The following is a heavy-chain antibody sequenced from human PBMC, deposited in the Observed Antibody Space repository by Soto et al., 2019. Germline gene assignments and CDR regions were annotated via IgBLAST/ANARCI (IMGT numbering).Heavy chain of an antibody. CDR1: RFTFSINA. D-gene: IGHD2-2*01. J-gene: IGHJ4*02. V-gene: IGHV3-23*01. CDR3: AKGEVVVPAATTVFDY. Sequence: TGGSLRISCSASRFTFSINAISWVRQAPGQGLEWVSAINGGGVSTYYADSVKGRFTISRDNSKNTLYLQMNSLRAEDTAVYYCAKGEVVVPAATTVFDYWGPGTLVTVSS. CDR2: INGGGVST.